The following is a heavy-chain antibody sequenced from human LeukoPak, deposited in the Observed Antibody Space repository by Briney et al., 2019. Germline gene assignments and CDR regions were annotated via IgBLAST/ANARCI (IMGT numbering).Heavy chain of an antibody. Sequence: SETLSLTCTVSGGSISNKYWSWIRQPPGKGLEWIGYIYYSGSTNYNPSLKSRVTISVDTSKNQFSLKLSSVTAADTAVYYCARVHDYGDYGPDYWGQGTLVTVSS. CDR2: IYYSGST. J-gene: IGHJ4*02. V-gene: IGHV4-59*08. D-gene: IGHD4-17*01. CDR3: ARVHDYGDYGPDY. CDR1: GGSISNKY.